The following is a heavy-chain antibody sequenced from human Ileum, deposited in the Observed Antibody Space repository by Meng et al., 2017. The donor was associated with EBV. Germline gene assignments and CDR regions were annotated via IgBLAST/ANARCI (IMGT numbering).Heavy chain of an antibody. CDR3: TTGYSSASHDGY. D-gene: IGHD6-6*01. CDR2: IKSKIDSGTA. J-gene: IGHJ4*02. Sequence: VHLLESGGGLVQPGGSLRLSCAASGFTFSSYAMSWVRQAPGKGLEWVGLIKSKIDSGTADYAEAVKGRFTISRDDSKNTLYLQMNSLRIEDTAVYYCTTGYSSASHDGYWGQGTLVTVSS. CDR1: GFTFSSYA. V-gene: IGHV3-15*01.